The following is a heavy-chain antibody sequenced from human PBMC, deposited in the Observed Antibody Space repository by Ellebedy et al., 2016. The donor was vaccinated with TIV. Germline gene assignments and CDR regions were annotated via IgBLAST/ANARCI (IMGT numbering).Heavy chain of an antibody. CDR3: TREPDESSSWLLPFDY. CDR1: GFTFGDYA. J-gene: IGHJ4*02. V-gene: IGHV3-49*04. CDR2: IRRKAYGGTT. Sequence: GESLKISCTASGFTFGDYAMSWVRQAPGKGLEWVGFIRRKAYGGTTEYDASVKGRFTISRDDSKSIAYLQMNSLKTEDTAVYYCTREPDESSSWLLPFDYWGQGTLVTVSS. D-gene: IGHD6-13*01.